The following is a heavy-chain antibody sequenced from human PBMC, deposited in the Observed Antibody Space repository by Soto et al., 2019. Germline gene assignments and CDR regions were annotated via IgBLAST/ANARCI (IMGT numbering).Heavy chain of an antibody. D-gene: IGHD2-2*01. CDR3: AKYRPGIVVVPAAMGMDV. CDR1: GFTFSSYA. V-gene: IGHV3-23*01. Sequence: EVQLLESGGGLVQPGGSLRLSCAASGFTFSSYAMSWVRQAAGKGLEWVSAISGSGGSTYYADSVKGRFTISRDNSKNTLYLQMNSLRAEDTAVYYCAKYRPGIVVVPAAMGMDVWGQGTTVTVSS. J-gene: IGHJ6*02. CDR2: ISGSGGST.